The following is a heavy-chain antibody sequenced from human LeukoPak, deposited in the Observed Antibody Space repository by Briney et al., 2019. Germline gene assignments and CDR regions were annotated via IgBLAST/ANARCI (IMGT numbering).Heavy chain of an antibody. CDR1: GFAFGDYA. V-gene: IGHV3-49*04. CDR3: TRDLRDYYGSGSYNY. Sequence: GGSLRLSCTASGFAFGDYAMSWVRQAPGKGLEWVGFIRSKAYGGTTEYAASVKGRFTTSRDDSKSIAYLQMNSLKTEDTAVYYCTRDLRDYYGSGSYNYWGQGTLVTVSS. J-gene: IGHJ4*02. CDR2: IRSKAYGGTT. D-gene: IGHD3-10*01.